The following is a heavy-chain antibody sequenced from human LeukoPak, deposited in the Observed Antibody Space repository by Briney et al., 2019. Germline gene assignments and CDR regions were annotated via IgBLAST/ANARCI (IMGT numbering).Heavy chain of an antibody. J-gene: IGHJ4*02. CDR2: IRSKADSYAT. CDR3: TSPRDYGDFY. D-gene: IGHD4-17*01. CDR1: GFTFSASA. V-gene: IGHV3-73*01. Sequence: GGSLRLSCVASGFTFSASAMHWVRQASGKALVWVGRIRSKADSYATAYAASVKGRFTISRDDSKNTAYLQMNCLKTEDTAVYYCTSPRDYGDFYWGQGTPVTVSS.